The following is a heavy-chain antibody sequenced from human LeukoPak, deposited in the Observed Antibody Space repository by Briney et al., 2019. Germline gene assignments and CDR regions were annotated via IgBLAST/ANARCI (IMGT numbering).Heavy chain of an antibody. CDR1: GYTFTSYD. V-gene: IGHV1-8*03. CDR3: ARVFFRGDYSKFLAY. J-gene: IGHJ4*02. D-gene: IGHD4-17*01. CDR2: MNHNSGNT. Sequence: ASVKVSCKASGYTFTSYDINWVRQATGQGLEWMVWMNHNSGNTGYAQKFQGRVTITRNTSISTAYMELSSLRSEDTAVYYCARVFFRGDYSKFLAYWGQGTLVTVPS.